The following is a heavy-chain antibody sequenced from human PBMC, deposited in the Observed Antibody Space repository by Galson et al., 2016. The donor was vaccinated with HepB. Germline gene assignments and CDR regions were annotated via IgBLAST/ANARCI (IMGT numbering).Heavy chain of an antibody. CDR3: AKGRTAAADYYFDY. CDR1: GFTLNNYA. Sequence: SLRLSCAASGFTLNNYAMHWVRQAPGKGLEWVSTISGTGGSTYYADSVKGRVKISRDNTKNMLYLQMSNLRVENTAVYYCAKGRTAAADYYFDYWGRGTLVSVSS. V-gene: IGHV3-23*01. D-gene: IGHD6-13*01. J-gene: IGHJ4*02. CDR2: ISGTGGST.